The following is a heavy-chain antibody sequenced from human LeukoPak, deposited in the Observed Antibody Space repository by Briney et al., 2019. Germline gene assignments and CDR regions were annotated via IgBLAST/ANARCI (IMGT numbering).Heavy chain of an antibody. D-gene: IGHD6-13*01. CDR3: ARVPRPGIAAAGIQDWFDP. CDR1: GGSISSYY. V-gene: IGHV4-59*01. CDR2: IYYSGST. J-gene: IGHJ5*02. Sequence: SETLSLTCTVSGGSISSYYWSWIRQPPGKGLEWIGYIYYSGSTNYNPSLKSRVTISVDTSKNQFSLKLSSVTAADTAVYYCARVPRPGIAAAGIQDWFDPWGQGTLVTVSS.